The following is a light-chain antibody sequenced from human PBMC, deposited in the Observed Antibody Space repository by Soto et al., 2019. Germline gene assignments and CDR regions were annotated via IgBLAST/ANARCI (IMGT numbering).Light chain of an antibody. CDR1: SSNIGSNT. J-gene: IGLJ1*01. CDR2: GNS. V-gene: IGLV1-44*01. CDR3: GAWDDSLNGFYV. Sequence: QSVLTQPPSASGTPGQRVTISCSGSSSNIGSNTVNWYQQLPGTAPKLLIYGNSQRPSGVPDRFSCSKSGTSASLAISGLQSEDEADYYCGAWDDSLNGFYVFGTGTKVTVL.